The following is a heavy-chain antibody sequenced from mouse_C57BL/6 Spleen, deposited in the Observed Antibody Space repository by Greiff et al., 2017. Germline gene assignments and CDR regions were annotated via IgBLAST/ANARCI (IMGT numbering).Heavy chain of an antibody. CDR3: ARKGITTVVGRNYFDY. V-gene: IGHV1-55*01. D-gene: IGHD1-1*01. CDR1: GYTFTSYW. CDR2: IYPGSGSN. Sequence: QVQLQQPGAELVKPGASVKMSCKASGYTFTSYWITWVKQRPGQGLEWIGDIYPGSGSNNYNEKFKSKSTLTVDTSSSTAYMQLSSLTSEDSAVYYCARKGITTVVGRNYFDYWGQGTTLTVSS. J-gene: IGHJ2*01.